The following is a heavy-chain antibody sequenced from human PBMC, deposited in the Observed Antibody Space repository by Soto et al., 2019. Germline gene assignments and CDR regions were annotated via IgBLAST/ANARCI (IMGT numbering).Heavy chain of an antibody. CDR1: GGSFSGYY. D-gene: IGHD5-12*01. CDR2: INHSGST. V-gene: IGHV4-34*01. Sequence: QVQLQQWGAGLLKPSETLSLTCAVYGGSFSGYYWSWIRQPPGKGLEWIGEINHSGSTNYNPSLKSRVTISVDTSKNQFSLKLSSVTAADTAVYYCARERREEIHDGYDIDYWGQGTLVTVSS. J-gene: IGHJ4*02. CDR3: ARERREEIHDGYDIDY.